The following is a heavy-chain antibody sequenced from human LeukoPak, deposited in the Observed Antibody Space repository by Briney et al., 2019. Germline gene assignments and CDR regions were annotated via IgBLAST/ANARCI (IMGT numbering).Heavy chain of an antibody. Sequence: GGSLRLSCAASGFTFSSYAMSWVRQAPGKGLEWVSAISGSGGSTYYADSVKGRFTISRDNSKNTLYLQMNSLRAGDTAVYYCAKGVYILTGYPIDYWGQGTLVTVSS. V-gene: IGHV3-23*01. CDR2: ISGSGGST. CDR3: AKGVYILTGYPIDY. J-gene: IGHJ4*02. D-gene: IGHD3-9*01. CDR1: GFTFSSYA.